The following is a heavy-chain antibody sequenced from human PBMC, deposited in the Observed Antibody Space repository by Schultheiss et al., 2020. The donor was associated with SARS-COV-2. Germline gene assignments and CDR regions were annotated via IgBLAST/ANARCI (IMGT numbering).Heavy chain of an antibody. J-gene: IGHJ5*02. D-gene: IGHD2-2*01. CDR3: ATVVVPAVGVGGWFDP. CDR2: INHSGST. V-gene: IGHV4-34*01. Sequence: SETLSLTCAVYGGSFSGYYWSWIRQPAGKGLEWIGEINHSGSTNYNPSLKSRVTISVDTSKNQFSLKLSSVTAADTAVYYCATVVVPAVGVGGWFDPWGQGTLVTVSS. CDR1: GGSFSGYY.